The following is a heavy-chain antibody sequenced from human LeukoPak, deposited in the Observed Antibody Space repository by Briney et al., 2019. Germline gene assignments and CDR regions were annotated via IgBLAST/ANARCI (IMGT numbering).Heavy chain of an antibody. CDR3: ARDYYDRSGYSLV. Sequence: PGGSLRLSCAASGFTFSSYWMHWDRQAPGKGLVWVSRITGDGSSTNYADSLKGRFTISRDNAKNTLYLQMNSLRAEDTAVYYCARDYYDRSGYSLVWGQGTLVTVSS. CDR2: ITGDGSST. J-gene: IGHJ4*02. V-gene: IGHV3-74*01. CDR1: GFTFSSYW. D-gene: IGHD3-22*01.